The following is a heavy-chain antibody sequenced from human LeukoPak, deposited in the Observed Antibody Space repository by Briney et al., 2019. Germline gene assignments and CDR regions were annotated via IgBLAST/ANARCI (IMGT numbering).Heavy chain of an antibody. CDR2: IIPILGIA. Sequence: GSAVNDCCKACGGTFSSYAIGGVRQAPGQGLEWMGRIIPILGIANYAQKFQGRVTITADKSTSTAYMELSSLRSEDTAVYYCAVDMRGRRRAFDIWGQGTMVTVSS. D-gene: IGHD3-9*01. V-gene: IGHV1-69*04. CDR1: GGTFSSYA. J-gene: IGHJ3*02. CDR3: AVDMRGRRRAFDI.